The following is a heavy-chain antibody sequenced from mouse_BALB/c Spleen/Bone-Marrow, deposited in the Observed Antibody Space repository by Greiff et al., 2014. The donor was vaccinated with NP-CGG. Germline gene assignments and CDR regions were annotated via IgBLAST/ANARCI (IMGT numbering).Heavy chain of an antibody. CDR2: ISYSGAT. V-gene: IGHV3-2*02. CDR1: GYSITSDYA. J-gene: IGHJ2*01. D-gene: IGHD3-1*01. Sequence: EVKLMESGPGLVKPSQSLSLTCTVTGYSITSDYAWNWIRQFPGNKLEWMGYISYSGATTYNPSLKSRISITRDTSKNRFFLQLNSVTTEDTATYYCARGSYYFDYWGQGTTLTVSS. CDR3: ARGSYYFDY.